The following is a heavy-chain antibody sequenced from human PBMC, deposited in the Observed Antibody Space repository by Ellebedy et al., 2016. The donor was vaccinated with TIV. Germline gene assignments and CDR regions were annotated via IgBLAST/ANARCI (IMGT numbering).Heavy chain of an antibody. J-gene: IGHJ4*02. D-gene: IGHD1-26*01. V-gene: IGHV3-30*02. CDR3: AKAGPLGHLGSTDY. Sequence: PGGSLRLSCVASGFIFSNYDMHWVRQAPGKGLEWVAYKRFDGRNKYYADPVKGRFTISRDNSKNTLYLQMHSLNVEDTAVYFCAKAGPLGHLGSTDYWGQGSLVTVSS. CDR1: GFIFSNYD. CDR2: KRFDGRNK.